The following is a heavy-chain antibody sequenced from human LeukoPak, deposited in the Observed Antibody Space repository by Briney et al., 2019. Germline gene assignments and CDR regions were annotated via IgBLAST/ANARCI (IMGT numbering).Heavy chain of an antibody. Sequence: PGGSLRLSCAASGFTFSSHWMHWVRQAPGKGLVWVSRINSDGSSTSYADSVKGRFTISRDNAKNTLYLQMNSLRAEDTAVYYCARDLGGYSSGWTIDYWGQGTLVAVSS. CDR2: INSDGSST. D-gene: IGHD6-19*01. V-gene: IGHV3-74*01. CDR3: ARDLGGYSSGWTIDY. CDR1: GFTFSSHW. J-gene: IGHJ4*02.